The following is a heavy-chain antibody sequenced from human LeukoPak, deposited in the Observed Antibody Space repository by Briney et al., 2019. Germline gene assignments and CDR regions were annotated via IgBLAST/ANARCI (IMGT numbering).Heavy chain of an antibody. J-gene: IGHJ4*02. CDR2: IYASGST. CDR3: AREEGSTWSLDY. CDR1: GGSIRGYY. Sequence: PSETLSLTCTVSGGSIRGYYWNWIRQPAGKGLEWIGRIYASGSTNYNPSLESRVTISVDTSKNQFSLKLSSVTAADTAVYYCAREEGSTWSLDYWGQGTLVTVSS. V-gene: IGHV4-4*07. D-gene: IGHD6-13*01.